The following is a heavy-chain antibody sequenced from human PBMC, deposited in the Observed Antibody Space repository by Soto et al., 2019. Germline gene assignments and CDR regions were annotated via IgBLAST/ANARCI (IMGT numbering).Heavy chain of an antibody. CDR2: VIPTFGTT. Sequence: GASVKVSCKASGGTFSSYVITWVRQAPRQALEWMGGVIPTFGTTKNAQDVQVRVSVTADKSTSTAYMELSSMRSDDTAVYYCASHSSQVAQLVLPPYFYYGLDVWGQGTTVNVS. CDR1: GGTFSSYV. D-gene: IGHD6-6*01. CDR3: ASHSSQVAQLVLPPYFYYGLDV. J-gene: IGHJ6*02. V-gene: IGHV1-69*06.